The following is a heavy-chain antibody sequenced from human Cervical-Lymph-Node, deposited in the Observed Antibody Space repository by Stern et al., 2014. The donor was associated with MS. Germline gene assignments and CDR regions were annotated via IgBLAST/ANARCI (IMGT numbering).Heavy chain of an antibody. V-gene: IGHV4-31*03. Sequence: QVQLQESGPGLVKPSKTLSLTCTVSGGPISSGGPYWTWVSQPPGKGLEGIGNIYYSATTNYNPSLTSRVTISVDTSENQFSLKLSSVTAADTAVYYCARDRIFSSGYYYFDKWGQGTLVTVAS. CDR2: IYYSATT. CDR1: GGPISSGGPY. CDR3: ARDRIFSSGYYYFDK. D-gene: IGHD3-22*01. J-gene: IGHJ4*02.